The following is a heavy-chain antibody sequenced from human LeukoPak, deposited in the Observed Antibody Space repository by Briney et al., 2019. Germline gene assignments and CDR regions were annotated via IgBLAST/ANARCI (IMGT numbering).Heavy chain of an antibody. CDR2: INHSGST. CDR1: GGSFSGYY. J-gene: IGHJ4*02. V-gene: IGHV4-34*01. D-gene: IGHD6-19*01. CDR3: ARAWAAAGIAVAGQFDY. Sequence: SETLSLTCAVYGGSFSGYYWSWIRQPPGKGLEWIGEINHSGSTNYNPSLKSRVTISVDTSKNQFSLKLSSVTAADTAVYYCARAWAAAGIAVAGQFDYWGQGTLVTVSS.